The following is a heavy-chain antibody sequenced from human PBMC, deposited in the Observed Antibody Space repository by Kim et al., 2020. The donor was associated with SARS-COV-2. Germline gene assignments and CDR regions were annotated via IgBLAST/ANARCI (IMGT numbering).Heavy chain of an antibody. CDR1: GYTFTGYY. V-gene: IGHV1-2*06. CDR3: SRDRGFTMVRGAIFY. D-gene: IGHD3-10*01. CDR2: INPNSGGT. J-gene: IGHJ4*02. Sequence: ASVKVSCKVSGYTFTGYYMHWVRQAPGQGLEWMGRINPNSGGTNYAQKFQGRVTMTRDTSISTAYMELSRLRSYDTAVYYCSRDRGFTMVRGAIFYCGQG.